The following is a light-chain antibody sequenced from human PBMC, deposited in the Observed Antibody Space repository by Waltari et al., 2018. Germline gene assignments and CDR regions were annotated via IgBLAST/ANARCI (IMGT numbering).Light chain of an antibody. J-gene: IGKJ4*01. CDR2: DAS. V-gene: IGKV3-11*01. CDR3: QQRSNWVT. CDR1: QSLSSY. Sequence: EIVLTQSPATLSLSPGERATLSCRASQSLSSYLAWYQQKPGQAPRLLIYDASNRATGIPARFSGSGSGTDFTLTISSLDPEDFAVYYCQQRSNWVTFGGGTKVEMK.